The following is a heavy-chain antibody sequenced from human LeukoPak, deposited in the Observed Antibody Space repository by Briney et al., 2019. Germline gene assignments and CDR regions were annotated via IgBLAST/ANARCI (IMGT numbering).Heavy chain of an antibody. Sequence: GGSLRLSCAASGFPFIDAWMTWVRQAPGKGLECVGRIKSKGGGGTTDYAAPVKGRFTISRDDSKNTIYLQMNSLRAENTAVYYCAKDPYCGSGSSPKCFDYWGQGTLVTVSS. CDR1: GFPFIDAW. CDR2: IKSKGGGGTT. D-gene: IGHD3-10*01. J-gene: IGHJ4*02. V-gene: IGHV3-15*01. CDR3: AKDPYCGSGSSPKCFDY.